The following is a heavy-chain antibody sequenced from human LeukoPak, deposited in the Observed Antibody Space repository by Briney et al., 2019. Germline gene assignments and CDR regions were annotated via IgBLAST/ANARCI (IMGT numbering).Heavy chain of an antibody. V-gene: IGHV3-23*01. D-gene: IGHD6-19*01. CDR2: ISGSGGST. CDR1: GFTFSSYA. CDR3: AKCSRQWLVPIHY. Sequence: PGGSLRLSCAASGFTFSSYAMHWVRQAPGKGLEWVSAISGSGGSTYYADSVKGRFTISRDNSKNTLYLQMNSLRAEDTAVYYCAKCSRQWLVPIHYWGQGTLVTVSS. J-gene: IGHJ4*02.